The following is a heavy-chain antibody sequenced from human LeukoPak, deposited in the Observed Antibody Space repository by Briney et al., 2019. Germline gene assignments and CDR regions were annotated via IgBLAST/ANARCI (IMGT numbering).Heavy chain of an antibody. CDR1: GFTLSSYW. CDR3: ARDMPFGVVIDF. J-gene: IGHJ4*02. CDR2: MNQDGSDK. D-gene: IGHD3-3*01. V-gene: IGHV3-7*01. Sequence: PGGSLRLSCAASGFTLSSYWMSWVRQAPGKGLEWVANMNQDGSDKNYVDSVKGRFTISRDNAKNSLYLQLNSLRAEDTAVYYCARDMPFGVVIDFWGQGTLVTVSS.